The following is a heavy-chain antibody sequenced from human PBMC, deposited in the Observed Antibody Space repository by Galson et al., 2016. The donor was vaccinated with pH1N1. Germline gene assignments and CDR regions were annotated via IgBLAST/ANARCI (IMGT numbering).Heavy chain of an antibody. CDR2: IGRDGSST. CDR1: GFTFSNYW. V-gene: IGHV3-74*01. CDR3: ARESRSGDYKVDAFDI. D-gene: IGHD4-17*01. Sequence: SLRLSCAASGFTFSNYWIHWVRQAPGKGLVWVSRIGRDGSSTNYADSVKGRFTISRDNTKNALYLQMNSLRAEDTAVYYCARESRSGDYKVDAFDIWGQGTMVTVSS. J-gene: IGHJ3*02.